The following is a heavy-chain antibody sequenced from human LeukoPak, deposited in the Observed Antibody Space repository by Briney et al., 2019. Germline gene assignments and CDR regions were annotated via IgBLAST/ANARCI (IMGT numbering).Heavy chain of an antibody. Sequence: GSLRLSCAASGFTFSGSAMHWVRQASGKGLEWVGRIRSKANSYATAYAASVKGRFTISRDDSKNTAYLQMNSLKTEDTAVYYCLTGIAVAGTDYWGQGTLVTVSS. CDR1: GFTFSGSA. D-gene: IGHD6-19*01. CDR3: LTGIAVAGTDY. V-gene: IGHV3-73*01. CDR2: IRSKANSYAT. J-gene: IGHJ4*02.